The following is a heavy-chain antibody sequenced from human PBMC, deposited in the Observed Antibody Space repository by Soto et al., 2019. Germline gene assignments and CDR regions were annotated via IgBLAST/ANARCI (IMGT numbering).Heavy chain of an antibody. J-gene: IGHJ4*02. Sequence: PGGALRLSCAASGFTLSDFAMHWVRQAPGKGLEWVAVISYDGSKKYFADSVKGRFTISRDNSNNTLYLQMNSLRPDDTAVYHCASPVGDFWGQGALVTVSS. CDR1: GFTLSDFA. CDR2: ISYDGSKK. V-gene: IGHV3-30-3*01. CDR3: ASPVGDF.